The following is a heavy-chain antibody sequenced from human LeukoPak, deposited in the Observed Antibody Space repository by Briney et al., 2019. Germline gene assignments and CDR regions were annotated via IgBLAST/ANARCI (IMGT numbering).Heavy chain of an antibody. D-gene: IGHD4-23*01. CDR2: ISRSGSTI. CDR3: ARSPSPDYGGNDH. Sequence: GGSLRLSCEASGFMFSNYEMNWVRQAPGKGPEWVSYISRSGSTILYTDFVKGRFTISRDNAKKSLFLQMSSLRAEDTAVYYCARSPSPDYGGNDHWGQGTLVTVSS. CDR1: GFMFSNYE. J-gene: IGHJ5*02. V-gene: IGHV3-48*03.